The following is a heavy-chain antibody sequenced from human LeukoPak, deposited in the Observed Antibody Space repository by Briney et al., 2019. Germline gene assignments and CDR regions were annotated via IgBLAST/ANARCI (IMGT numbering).Heavy chain of an antibody. D-gene: IGHD6-13*01. Sequence: ASVKVSCKASGYTFTGYYMHWVRQAPGQGLEWMGWINPNSGGTNYAQKFQGRVTMTRETSISTAYMELSRLRSDDTAVYYCARGFLFGIAAAPFDYWGQGTLVTVSS. CDR3: ARGFLFGIAAAPFDY. J-gene: IGHJ4*02. V-gene: IGHV1-2*02. CDR1: GYTFTGYY. CDR2: INPNSGGT.